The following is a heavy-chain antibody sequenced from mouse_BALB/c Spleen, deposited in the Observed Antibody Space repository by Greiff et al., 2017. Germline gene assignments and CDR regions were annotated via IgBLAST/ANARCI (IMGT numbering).Heavy chain of an antibody. Sequence: EVQRVESGAELVKPGASVKLSCTASGFNIKDTYMHWVKQRPEQGLEWIGRIDPANGNTKYDPKFQGKATITADTSSNTAYLQLSSLTSEDTAVYYCARDGYDGYYYAMDYWGQGTSVTVSS. D-gene: IGHD2-2*01. J-gene: IGHJ4*01. CDR3: ARDGYDGYYYAMDY. CDR2: IDPANGNT. CDR1: GFNIKDTY. V-gene: IGHV14-3*02.